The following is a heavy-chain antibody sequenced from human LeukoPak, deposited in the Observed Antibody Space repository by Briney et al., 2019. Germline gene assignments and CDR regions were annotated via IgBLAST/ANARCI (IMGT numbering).Heavy chain of an antibody. D-gene: IGHD4-17*01. CDR2: ISSGSSYI. Sequence: GGSLRLSCAASGFTFSSYSMNWVRQATGKGLEWVSYISSGSSYIYYADSVKGRFTISRDNHKNSVYLQMNSLRVEDTAVYYCVRDQRDYGDQYFDYWGQGTLVTVSS. J-gene: IGHJ4*02. CDR1: GFTFSSYS. CDR3: VRDQRDYGDQYFDY. V-gene: IGHV3-21*01.